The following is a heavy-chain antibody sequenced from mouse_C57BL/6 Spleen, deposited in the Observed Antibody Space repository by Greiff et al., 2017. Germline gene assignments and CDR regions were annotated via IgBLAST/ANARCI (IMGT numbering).Heavy chain of an antibody. D-gene: IGHD3-2*02. CDR1: GYTFTSYW. J-gene: IGHJ2*01. V-gene: IGHV1-69*01. CDR3: ARSELRLLDY. CDR2: IDPSDSYT. Sequence: QVQLQQPGAELVMPGASVKLSCKASGYTFTSYWMHWVKQRPGQGLEWIGEIDPSDSYTNYNQKFKGKSTLTVDKSSSTAYMQLSSLTSEDSAVYYCARSELRLLDYWGQGTTLTVSS.